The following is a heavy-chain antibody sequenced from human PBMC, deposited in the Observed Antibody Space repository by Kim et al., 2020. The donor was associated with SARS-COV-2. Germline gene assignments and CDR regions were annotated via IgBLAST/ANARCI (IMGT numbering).Heavy chain of an antibody. CDR1: GFVFSSYA. CDR3: ATQMGAAFDFHYGLDV. Sequence: GGSLRLSCVGSGFVFSSYAVTWVRQAPGKGLEWIASICETASSTKYAYSVRGLFTISRNNDKQSLFLQLAFVRAEATAVYYSATQMGAAFDFHYGLDVWG. V-gene: IGHV3-48*01. J-gene: IGHJ6*01. D-gene: IGHD1-26*01. CDR2: ICETASST.